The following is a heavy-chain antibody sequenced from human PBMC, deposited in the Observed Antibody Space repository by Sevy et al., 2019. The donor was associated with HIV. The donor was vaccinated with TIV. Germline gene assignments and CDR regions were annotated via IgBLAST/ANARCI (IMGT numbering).Heavy chain of an antibody. Sequence: GGSLRLSCAASGFTFSDYYMSWIRQAPGKGLEWVSYISSSGSTMYYADSVKGRFTISRDNAKNSLYLQMNSLRAEDTAVYYCARVGVETYYYDSSGAFDIWGQGTMVTVSS. CDR3: ARVGVETYYYDSSGAFDI. V-gene: IGHV3-11*01. CDR1: GFTFSDYY. D-gene: IGHD3-22*01. CDR2: ISSSGSTM. J-gene: IGHJ3*02.